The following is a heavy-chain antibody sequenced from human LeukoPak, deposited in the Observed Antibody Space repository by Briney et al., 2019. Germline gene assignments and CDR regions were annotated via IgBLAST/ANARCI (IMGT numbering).Heavy chain of an antibody. Sequence: PGGSLRLSCAASGFTFDDYAMHWVRQAPGKGLEWVSGISWNSGSIGYADSVKGRFTISRDNAKNSLYLQMNSLRAEDTAEYYCAREPRYSGYVYWGQGTLVTVSS. CDR1: GFTFDDYA. CDR2: ISWNSGSI. D-gene: IGHD5-12*01. J-gene: IGHJ4*02. V-gene: IGHV3-9*01. CDR3: AREPRYSGYVY.